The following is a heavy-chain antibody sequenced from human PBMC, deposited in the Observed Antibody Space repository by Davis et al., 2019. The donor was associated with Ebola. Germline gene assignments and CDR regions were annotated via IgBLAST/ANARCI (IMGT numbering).Heavy chain of an antibody. Sequence: PGGSLRLSCTVSGGSVSSGSYYWSWIRQPPGKGLEWIGNIYNSERTNYNPSLKSRVAISVDTSNNQFPLKLTSVTTEDTALYYCARGWLRGGMDVWGEGTTVTV. CDR2: IYNSERT. CDR1: GGSVSSGSYY. V-gene: IGHV4-61*01. CDR3: ARGWLRGGMDV. J-gene: IGHJ6*02. D-gene: IGHD5-18*01.